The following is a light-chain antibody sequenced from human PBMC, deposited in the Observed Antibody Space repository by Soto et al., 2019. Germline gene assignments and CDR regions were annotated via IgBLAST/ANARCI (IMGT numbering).Light chain of an antibody. J-gene: IGKJ2*01. V-gene: IGKV2-30*02. CDR2: KVS. CDR1: QSLLHTDGNTY. CDR3: VRGTHWPPYT. Sequence: DVVMTQSPLSLPVTLGQPASISCRSSQSLLHTDGNTYLNWFQQRPGQSPRRLIYKVSNRDSGVPDRFSGSGSGTDFTLKISRVEAEDIGGCWCVRGTHWPPYTFGQGTKLEI.